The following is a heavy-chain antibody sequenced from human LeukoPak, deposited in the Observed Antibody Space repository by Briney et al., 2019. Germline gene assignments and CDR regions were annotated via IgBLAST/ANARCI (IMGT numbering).Heavy chain of an antibody. CDR3: GRGMRDYYGLDY. D-gene: IGHD3-10*01. Sequence: GGSLRLSCAASGFTFDNYGMSWVRQVAGKGLEWVSGINWNGGKTGYVDAVRGRFTISRDNAKNTLYLQMNRLTVEDTAVYYCGRGMRDYYGLDYWGQGILVTVSS. V-gene: IGHV3-20*04. CDR1: GFTFDNYG. J-gene: IGHJ4*02. CDR2: INWNGGKT.